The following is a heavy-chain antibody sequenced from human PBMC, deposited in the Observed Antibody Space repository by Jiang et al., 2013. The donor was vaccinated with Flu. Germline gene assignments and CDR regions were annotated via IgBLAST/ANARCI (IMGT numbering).Heavy chain of an antibody. CDR3: ARGLYYDSSGYYFDY. J-gene: IGHJ4*02. CDR2: IYYSGST. D-gene: IGHD3-22*01. Sequence: GPGLVKPSETLSLTCTVSGGSISSYYWSWIRQPPGKGLEWIGYIYYSGSTNYNPSLKSRVTISVDTSKNQFSLKLSSVTAADTAVYYCARGLYYDSSGYYFDYWGQGTLVTVSS. V-gene: IGHV4-59*01. CDR1: GGSISSYY.